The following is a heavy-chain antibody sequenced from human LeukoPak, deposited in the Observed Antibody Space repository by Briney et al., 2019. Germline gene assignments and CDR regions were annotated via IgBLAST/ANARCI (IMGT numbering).Heavy chain of an antibody. J-gene: IGHJ6*02. CDR2: IWYDGSNK. CDR3: ARDRIVVIPTYRMDV. D-gene: IGHD2-2*01. Sequence: PGRSLRLSCAASGFTFSSYGMHWVRQAPGKGLEWVAVIWYDGSNKYYVDSVKGRFTISRDNSKNTLYLQMNSLRAEGTAVYYCARDRIVVIPTYRMDVWGQGTTVTVSS. V-gene: IGHV3-33*01. CDR1: GFTFSSYG.